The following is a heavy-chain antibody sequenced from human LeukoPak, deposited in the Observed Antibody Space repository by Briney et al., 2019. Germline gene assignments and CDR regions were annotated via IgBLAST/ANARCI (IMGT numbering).Heavy chain of an antibody. Sequence: ASVKVSCKASGYTFTSYHMHWVRQAPGQGLEWMGIINPSGGSTSYAQKFQGRVTMTRDTSTSTVYMELSGLRSEDTAVYYCARDEVVVPAAPGRAEYFQHWGQGTLVTVSS. V-gene: IGHV1-46*01. D-gene: IGHD2-2*01. CDR1: GYTFTSYH. CDR3: ARDEVVVPAAPGRAEYFQH. CDR2: INPSGGST. J-gene: IGHJ1*01.